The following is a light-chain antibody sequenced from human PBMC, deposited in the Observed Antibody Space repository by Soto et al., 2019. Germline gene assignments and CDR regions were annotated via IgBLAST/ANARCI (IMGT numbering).Light chain of an antibody. V-gene: IGLV4-69*01. CDR3: QTWGTGIQVI. Sequence: QSVLTQSPSASASLGASVKLTCSRSSGDGTYAIAWHQQRPEKGPRYLMKLNSDGSHSKGDGIPDRFSGSSSGAERYLTISSLQSEDEADYYCQTWGTGIQVIFGGGTKLTVL. CDR1: SGDGTYA. CDR2: LNSDGSH. J-gene: IGLJ2*01.